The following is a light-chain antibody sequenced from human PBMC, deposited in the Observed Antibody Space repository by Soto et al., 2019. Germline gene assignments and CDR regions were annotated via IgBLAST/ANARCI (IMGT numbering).Light chain of an antibody. CDR1: QSVSSN. V-gene: IGKV3-15*01. Sequence: EIVMTQPPATLSVSPGERATLSCRASQSVSSNLAWYQQKPGQAPRLLIYGASTRATGIPARFSGSGSGTEFTFTISSLQSEDFAVYYCQQYYNWPLTFGGGTKVEIK. CDR3: QQYYNWPLT. J-gene: IGKJ4*01. CDR2: GAS.